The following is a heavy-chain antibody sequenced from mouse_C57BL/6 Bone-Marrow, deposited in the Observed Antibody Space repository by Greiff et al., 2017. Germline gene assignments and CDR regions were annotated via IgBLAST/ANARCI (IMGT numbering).Heavy chain of an antibody. CDR1: GYTFTSYW. J-gene: IGHJ2*01. CDR3: ARDGYYDYFDY. Sequence: VQLQQPGAELVRPGTSVKLSCKASGYTFTSYWMHWVKQRPGQGLEWIGVIDPSDSYTNYNQKFQGKATLTVDTSSSTAYMQLSSLTSEDSAVYYCARDGYYDYFDYWGQGTTLTVSS. V-gene: IGHV1-59*01. D-gene: IGHD2-3*01. CDR2: IDPSDSYT.